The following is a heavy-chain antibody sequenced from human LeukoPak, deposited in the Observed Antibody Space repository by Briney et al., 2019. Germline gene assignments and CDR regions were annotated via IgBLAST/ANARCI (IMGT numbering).Heavy chain of an antibody. CDR3: ARWAGAAAFDY. V-gene: IGHV3-64*01. CDR1: GFTFSSYA. D-gene: IGHD6-13*01. CDR2: ISSNGGST. Sequence: GGSLRLSCAASGFTFSSYAMHWVRQAPGKGLEYVSAISSNGGSTYYANSVKGRFTIPRDNSKNTLYLQMGSLRAEDMAVYYCARWAGAAAFDYWGQGTLVTVSS. J-gene: IGHJ4*02.